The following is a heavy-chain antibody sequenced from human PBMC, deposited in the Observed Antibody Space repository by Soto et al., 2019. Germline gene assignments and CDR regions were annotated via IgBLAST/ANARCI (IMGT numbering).Heavy chain of an antibody. V-gene: IGHV1-2*04. CDR1: GYTFTGYY. CDR2: INPNSGGT. D-gene: IGHD6-6*01. J-gene: IGHJ3*02. CDR3: ARESIAARPGAFDI. Sequence: ASVKVSCNASGYTFTGYYMHWVRQAPGQGLEWMGWINPNSGGTNYAQKFQGWVTMTRDTSISTAYMELSRLRSDDTAVYYCARESIAARPGAFDIWGQGTMVTVSS.